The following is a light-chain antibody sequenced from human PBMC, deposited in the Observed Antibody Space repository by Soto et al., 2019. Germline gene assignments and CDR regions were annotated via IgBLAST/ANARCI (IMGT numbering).Light chain of an antibody. V-gene: IGKV3-15*01. Sequence: EIVMTQSPATLSVSPGERATLSCRASQSVSSNLAWYQQKPGQAPRLLIYDASARATGIPARFSGSGSGTEFTLTIRSLQSEDFAVYYCQQYNNWLFTFGPGTKVDIK. J-gene: IGKJ3*01. CDR2: DAS. CDR1: QSVSSN. CDR3: QQYNNWLFT.